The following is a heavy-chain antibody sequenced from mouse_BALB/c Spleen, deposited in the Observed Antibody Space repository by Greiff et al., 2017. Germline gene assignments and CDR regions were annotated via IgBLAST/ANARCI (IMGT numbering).Heavy chain of an antibody. CDR3: ARHQRGSYGNSMDY. J-gene: IGHJ4*01. V-gene: IGHV5-6*01. CDR2: ISSGGSYT. D-gene: IGHD2-1*01. CDR1: GFTFSSYG. Sequence: EVKVVESGGDLVKPGGSLKLSCAASGFTFSSYGMSWVRQTPDKRLEWVATISSGGSYTYYPDSVKGRFTISRDNAKNTLYLQMSSLKSEDTAMYYCARHQRGSYGNSMDYWGQGTSVTVSS.